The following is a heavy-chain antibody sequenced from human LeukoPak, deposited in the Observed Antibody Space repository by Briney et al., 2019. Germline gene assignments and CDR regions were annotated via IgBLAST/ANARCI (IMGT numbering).Heavy chain of an antibody. CDR2: ISGSGGST. V-gene: IGHV3-23*01. D-gene: IGHD6-19*01. CDR1: GVTFSSDA. CDR3: AKAVAGTVWIDY. Sequence: PGGSLRLSCAASGVTFSSDAMSWVRQALGKGQEWVSAISGSGGSTYYADSVKGRFTISRDNSKNTLYLQMNSLRAEDTAVYYCAKAVAGTVWIDYWGQGTLVTVSS. J-gene: IGHJ4*02.